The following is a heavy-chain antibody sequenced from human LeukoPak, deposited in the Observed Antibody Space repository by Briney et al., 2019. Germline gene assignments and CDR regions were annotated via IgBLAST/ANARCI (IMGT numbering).Heavy chain of an antibody. CDR3: ARWENYDYVWGSYRLAD. Sequence: GESLKISFKGSGYSFTSYWIGWVRQMPGKGLEWMGIIYPGDSDTRYSPSFQGQVTISADKSISTAYLQWSSLKASDTATYYCARWENYDYVWGSYRLADWGQGTLVTVSS. CDR1: GYSFTSYW. CDR2: IYPGDSDT. V-gene: IGHV5-51*01. J-gene: IGHJ4*02. D-gene: IGHD3-16*02.